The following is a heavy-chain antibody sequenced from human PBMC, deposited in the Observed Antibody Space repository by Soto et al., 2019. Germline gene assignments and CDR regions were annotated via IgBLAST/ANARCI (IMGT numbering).Heavy chain of an antibody. V-gene: IGHV4-61*01. Sequence: PSETLYLICTVSAGSVSSCSYYWTWIRQPPGKGLEWIGYIYFSGSTLYNPSLKSRDIISVDTSMNQFSLKLSSVTDADTAVYYCARDSLALFASWGQGNLVTVSS. CDR2: IYFSGST. D-gene: IGHD5-12*01. CDR1: AGSVSSCSYY. CDR3: ARDSLALFAS. J-gene: IGHJ4*02.